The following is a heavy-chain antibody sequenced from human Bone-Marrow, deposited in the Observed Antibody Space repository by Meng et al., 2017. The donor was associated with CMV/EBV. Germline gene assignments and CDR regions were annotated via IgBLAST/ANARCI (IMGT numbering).Heavy chain of an antibody. J-gene: IGHJ6*02. CDR3: AKDSDYDILTGYYYYYYGMDV. CDR2: IYSGGSST. CDR1: GFTFSSYA. D-gene: IGHD3-9*01. Sequence: GESLKISCAASGFTFSSYAMSWVRQAPGKGLEWVSVIYSGGSSTYYADSVKGRFTISRDNSKNTLYLQMNSLRAEDTAVYYCAKDSDYDILTGYYYYYYGMDVWGQGTTVTVPS. V-gene: IGHV3-23*03.